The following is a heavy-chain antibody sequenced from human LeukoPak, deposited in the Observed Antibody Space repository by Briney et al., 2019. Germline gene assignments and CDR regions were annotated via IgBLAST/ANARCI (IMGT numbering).Heavy chain of an antibody. D-gene: IGHD3-22*01. CDR3: ARGRYYYDSSGYYHNWFDP. CDR2: IYTSGST. Sequence: SETLSLTCTVSGGSISSGDYYWTWIRQPAGKGLEWIGRIYTSGSTNYNPSLKSRVTISIDTSKNQFSLKVISVTASDTAVYYCARGRYYYDSSGYYHNWFDPWGQGTVVTVSS. V-gene: IGHV4-61*02. CDR1: GGSISSGDYY. J-gene: IGHJ5*02.